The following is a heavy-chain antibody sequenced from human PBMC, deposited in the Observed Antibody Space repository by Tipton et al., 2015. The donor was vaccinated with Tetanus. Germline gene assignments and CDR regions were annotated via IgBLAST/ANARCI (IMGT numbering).Heavy chain of an antibody. V-gene: IGHV3-48*03. CDR2: HSASGLTI. CDR3: ARDGFYYGSGSYYRAF. Sequence: GSLRLSCEASGFIFSTYNMNWVRQAPGKGLEWLSYHSASGLTIKYADSVKGRFTISRDNSKDTLYLQMNSLRPEDTAVYYCARDGFYYGSGSYYRAFWGQGTLVTVSP. J-gene: IGHJ4*02. D-gene: IGHD3-10*01. CDR1: GFIFSTYN.